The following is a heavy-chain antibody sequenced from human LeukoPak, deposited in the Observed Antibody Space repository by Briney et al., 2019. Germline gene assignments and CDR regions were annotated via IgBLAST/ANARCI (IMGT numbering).Heavy chain of an antibody. D-gene: IGHD3-16*01. CDR3: ARGPSGGVDNWFDR. CDR1: GGSISSGDYY. J-gene: IGHJ5*02. V-gene: IGHV4-30-4*01. CDR2: IYYSGST. Sequence: SQTLSLTCTVSGGSISSGDYYWTWIRQPPGKGLEWIGCIYYSGSTYYNPSLKSRLTISVDTSKNQFSLKLSSVTAADTAVYYCARGPSGGVDNWFDRWGQGTLVTVSS.